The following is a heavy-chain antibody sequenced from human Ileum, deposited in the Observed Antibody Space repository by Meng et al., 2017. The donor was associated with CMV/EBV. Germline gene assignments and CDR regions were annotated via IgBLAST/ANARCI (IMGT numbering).Heavy chain of an antibody. CDR1: GDSITNHD. Sequence: QWLRPEVGPMLVTPSETLSLPRSVSGDSITNHDWNWIPQPAGRGLELIGSIYVSGDTNYNSSLRSRITLSVDKSKNPFSLKLSSMTAADTAVYYCARDRDYGLLDSWGQGILVTVSS. CDR3: ARDRDYGLLDS. V-gene: IGHV4-4*07. CDR2: IYVSGDT. J-gene: IGHJ4*02. D-gene: IGHD4-17*01.